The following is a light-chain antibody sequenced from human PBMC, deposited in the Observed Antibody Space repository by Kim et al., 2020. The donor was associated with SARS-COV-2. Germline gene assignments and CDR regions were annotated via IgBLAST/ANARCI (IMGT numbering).Light chain of an antibody. V-gene: IGKV3-11*01. CDR2: DAA. CDR3: QQRSNWIT. CDR1: QSVSSY. Sequence: SWSPGERATLSCRASQSVSSYLAGYQQKPGQAPRILIYDAANRATGIPARFSGSGSGTEFTLTISSREPEDFAVDYCQQRSNWITFGQGTRLEIK. J-gene: IGKJ5*01.